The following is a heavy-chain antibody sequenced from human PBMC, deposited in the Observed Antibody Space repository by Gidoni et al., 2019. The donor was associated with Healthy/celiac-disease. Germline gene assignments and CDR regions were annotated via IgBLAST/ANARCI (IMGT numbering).Heavy chain of an antibody. D-gene: IGHD2-21*02. V-gene: IGHV1-46*01. CDR1: SYY. CDR2: INPSGGST. CDR3: ARDGVVTAFDY. J-gene: IGHJ4*02. Sequence: SYYMHWVRQAPGQGLEWMGIINPSGGSTSYAQQFQGRVTITRDTSTSTVYMELSSLRSEDTAVYYCARDGVVTAFDYWGQGTLVTVSS.